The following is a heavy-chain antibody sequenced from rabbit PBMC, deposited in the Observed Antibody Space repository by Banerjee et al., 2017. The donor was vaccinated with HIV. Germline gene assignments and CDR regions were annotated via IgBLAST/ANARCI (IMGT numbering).Heavy chain of an antibody. V-gene: IGHV1S40*01. CDR1: GFSFSSSYD. Sequence: QSLEESGGDLVKPGASLTLTCTASGFSFSSSYDMCWVRQAPGKGLEWIACINTGSGGAYYASWAKGRFTISKASSTTVTLQLSSLTAADTANYFCARDSYAAFNLWGPGTLVTVS. CDR2: INTGSGGA. J-gene: IGHJ4*01. CDR3: ARDSYAAFNL. D-gene: IGHD4-2*01.